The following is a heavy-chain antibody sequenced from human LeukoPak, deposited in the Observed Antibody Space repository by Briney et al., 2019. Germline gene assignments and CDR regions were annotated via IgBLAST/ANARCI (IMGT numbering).Heavy chain of an antibody. CDR1: GGSISSYY. D-gene: IGHD2-2*01. Sequence: SETLSLTCTVSGGSISSYYWSWIRQPPGKGLEWIGYIYYSGSTNYNPSLKSRVTISVDTSKNQFSLKLSSVTAADTAVYYCAREGVVVPAATGYYFDYWGQGTLVTVSS. J-gene: IGHJ4*02. V-gene: IGHV4-59*01. CDR2: IYYSGST. CDR3: AREGVVVPAATGYYFDY.